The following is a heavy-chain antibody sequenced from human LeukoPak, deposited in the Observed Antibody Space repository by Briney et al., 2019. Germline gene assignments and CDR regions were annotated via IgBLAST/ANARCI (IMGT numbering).Heavy chain of an antibody. Sequence: TGGSLRLSCAVSGFAFSSYWMSWVRQAPGNGLEWVANIKRDGSEKYYVDSVKGRFTISRDNAKNSLFLQMNSLTAEDTAVYYCARGQTTFGPWGQGTLVTVSS. D-gene: IGHD1-7*01. J-gene: IGHJ5*02. CDR3: ARGQTTFGP. V-gene: IGHV3-7*01. CDR1: GFAFSSYW. CDR2: IKRDGSEK.